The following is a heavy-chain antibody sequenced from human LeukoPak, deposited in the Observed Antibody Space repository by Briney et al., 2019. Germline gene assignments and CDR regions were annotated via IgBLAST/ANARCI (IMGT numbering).Heavy chain of an antibody. CDR2: IYYSGST. CDR1: GGSISSYY. J-gene: IGHJ6*02. Sequence: SETLSLTCTVSGGSISSYYWSWIRQPPGKGLEWIGYIYYSGSTNYNPSLKSRVTISVDTSKNQFSLKLSSVTAADTAVYYCARQSPAATYYYYGMDVWGQGTTVTVSS. V-gene: IGHV4-59*08. D-gene: IGHD2-2*01. CDR3: ARQSPAATYYYYGMDV.